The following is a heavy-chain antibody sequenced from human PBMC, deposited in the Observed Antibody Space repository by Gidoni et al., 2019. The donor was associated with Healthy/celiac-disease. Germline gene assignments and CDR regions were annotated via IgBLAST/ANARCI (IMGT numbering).Heavy chain of an antibody. Sequence: EVQLVESGGGLVKPGGSLRLSCAASGFTFRNAWMSWVRQAPGKGLEWVGRIKSKTDGGTTDYAAPVKGRFTISRDDSKNTLYLQMNSLKTEDTAVYYCTTVVHPFLGAHLGWGQGTLVTVSS. V-gene: IGHV3-15*01. CDR3: TTVVHPFLGAHLG. CDR2: IKSKTDGGTT. CDR1: GFTFRNAW. D-gene: IGHD1-26*01. J-gene: IGHJ4*02.